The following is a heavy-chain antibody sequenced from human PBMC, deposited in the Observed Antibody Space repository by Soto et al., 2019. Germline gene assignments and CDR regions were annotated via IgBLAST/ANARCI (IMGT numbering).Heavy chain of an antibody. V-gene: IGHV4-59*01. CDR2: IYYSGST. Sequence: SETLSLTCTVSGGSISSYYWSWIRQPPGKGLEWIGYIYYSGSTNYNPSLKSRVTISVDTSKNQFSLKLSSVTAADTAVYYCARDDGDYYFDYWGQGTLVTVSS. CDR3: ARDDGDYYFDY. CDR1: GGSISSYY. D-gene: IGHD4-17*01. J-gene: IGHJ4*02.